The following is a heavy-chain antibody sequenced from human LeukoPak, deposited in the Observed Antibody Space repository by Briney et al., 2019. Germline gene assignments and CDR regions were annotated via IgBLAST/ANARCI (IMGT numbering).Heavy chain of an antibody. Sequence: SVKVSCKASGGTFSSYAISWVQQAPGQGREWMGGIIPIFGTANYAQKFQGRVTITTDESTSTAYMELSSLRSEDTAVYYCARTATIGYYFDYWGQGTLVTVSS. V-gene: IGHV1-69*05. J-gene: IGHJ4*02. CDR3: ARTATIGYYFDY. D-gene: IGHD5-24*01. CDR2: IIPIFGTA. CDR1: GGTFSSYA.